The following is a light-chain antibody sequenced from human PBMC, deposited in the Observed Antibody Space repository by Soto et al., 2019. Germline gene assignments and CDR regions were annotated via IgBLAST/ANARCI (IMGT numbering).Light chain of an antibody. J-gene: IGKJ1*01. CDR2: DAS. CDR1: QSISSY. Sequence: EIVLTQSPATLSLSPGERATLSCRASQSISSYLAWYQQKPGQAPRLLIYDASNRATGIPARFSGSGSGTDFTLTISSLEPEDFAVYYCQQRSNWPPRWTFGQGTKVEFK. CDR3: QQRSNWPPRWT. V-gene: IGKV3-11*01.